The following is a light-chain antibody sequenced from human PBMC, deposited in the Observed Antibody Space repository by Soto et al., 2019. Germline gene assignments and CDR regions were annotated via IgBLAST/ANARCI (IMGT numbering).Light chain of an antibody. CDR3: QHYSNWPPWT. J-gene: IGKJ1*01. V-gene: IGKV3-15*01. Sequence: EIVMTQSPATLSVSPGERATLSCRVSQSVNSNLVWYQQKPGQAPRLLIYGASTRATGIPARFTGSGSGTEFTLTISSLQSEDFAVYYCQHYSNWPPWTFGQGTKVEIK. CDR2: GAS. CDR1: QSVNSN.